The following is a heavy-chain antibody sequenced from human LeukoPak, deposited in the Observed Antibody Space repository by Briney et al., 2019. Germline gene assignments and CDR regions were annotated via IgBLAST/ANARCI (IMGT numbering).Heavy chain of an antibody. D-gene: IGHD1-26*01. CDR3: AKSGSYSAFDI. Sequence: GGSLRLSCAASGFTFSSYSMNWVRQAPGKGLEWVSSISSSSSYLYYADSVKGRFTISRDNAKNSLYLQMNSLRAEDTAVYYCAKSGSYSAFDIWGQGTMVTVSS. CDR2: ISSSSSYL. CDR1: GFTFSSYS. J-gene: IGHJ3*02. V-gene: IGHV3-21*01.